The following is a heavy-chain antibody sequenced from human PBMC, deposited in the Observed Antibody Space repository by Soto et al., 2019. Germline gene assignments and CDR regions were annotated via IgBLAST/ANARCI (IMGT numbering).Heavy chain of an antibody. V-gene: IGHV1-3*01. CDR3: VGGFCSGGSCLNWIDP. J-gene: IGHJ5*02. D-gene: IGHD2-15*01. CDR1: GYTFTTYA. CDR2: INVGNGDT. Sequence: ASVKVSCKASGYTFTTYAMHWVRQAPGQRLEWLGWINVGNGDTRYSQNLQGRVTFISDTSANTVSMLLSSLRSEDTAIYYCVGGFCSGGSCLNWIDPWGQGTLVTVSS.